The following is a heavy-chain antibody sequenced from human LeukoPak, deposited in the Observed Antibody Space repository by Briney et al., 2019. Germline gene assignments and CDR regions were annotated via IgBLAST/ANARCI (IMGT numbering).Heavy chain of an antibody. CDR3: ICSTLGF. CDR2: IRSKANSYAT. J-gene: IGHJ4*02. D-gene: IGHD3-16*01. Sequence: GVSLKLSCAASGFTFSGSAMHWVRQASGKGLEWVGRIRSKANSYATAYAASVIGRFTISRDDSKNTTFLQMDSLKTEDTAVYYCICSTLGFWGQGTLVTVSS. V-gene: IGHV3-73*01. CDR1: GFTFSGSA.